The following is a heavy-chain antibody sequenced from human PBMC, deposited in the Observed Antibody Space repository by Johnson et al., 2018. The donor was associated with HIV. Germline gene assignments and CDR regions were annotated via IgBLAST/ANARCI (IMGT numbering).Heavy chain of an antibody. J-gene: IGHJ3*02. D-gene: IGHD3-9*01. Sequence: QVQLVESGGGVVQPGRSLRLSCAASGFTFDTYGMHWVRQAPGKGLEWVAVIWYDGSNKYYADSVKGRFTISRDNAKNSLYLQMNSLRAEDTALYYCARTEYFGWDRSHAFDIWGQGTMVTVSS. V-gene: IGHV3-33*03. CDR3: ARTEYFGWDRSHAFDI. CDR1: GFTFDTYG. CDR2: IWYDGSNK.